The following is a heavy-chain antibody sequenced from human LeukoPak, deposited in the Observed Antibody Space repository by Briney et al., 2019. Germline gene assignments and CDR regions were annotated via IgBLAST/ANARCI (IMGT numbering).Heavy chain of an antibody. Sequence: GESLKISCKGSGYSFTSYWIGWVRQLPGKGLEWMGIIYPSNSDTKYSPSFQGQVTMSADNSISTAYLQWSSLKASDTAMYYCARRENSGIYLIDYWGQGTLVTVSS. CDR1: GYSFTSYW. CDR3: ARRENSGIYLIDY. V-gene: IGHV5-51*01. J-gene: IGHJ4*02. CDR2: IYPSNSDT. D-gene: IGHD3-10*01.